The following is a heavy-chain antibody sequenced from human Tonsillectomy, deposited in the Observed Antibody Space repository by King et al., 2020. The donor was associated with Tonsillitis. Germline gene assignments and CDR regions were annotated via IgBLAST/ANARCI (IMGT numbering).Heavy chain of an antibody. J-gene: IGHJ4*02. CDR1: GYTFNNYA. D-gene: IGHD1-1*01. Sequence: QLVQSGAEVKKPGASVKVSCKTSGYTFNNYAINWVRQVPGQGLEWMGWINAYNGNTNYEQKLQGRATMTTATSPSTAYMEVGSLRFDDTAVYFCARVGYNSYFDVWGQGTLVTVSS. CDR3: ARVGYNSYFDV. V-gene: IGHV1-18*01. CDR2: INAYNGNT.